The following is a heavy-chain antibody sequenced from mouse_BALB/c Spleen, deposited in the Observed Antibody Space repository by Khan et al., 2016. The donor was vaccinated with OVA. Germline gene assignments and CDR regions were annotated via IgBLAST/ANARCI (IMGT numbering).Heavy chain of an antibody. V-gene: IGHV9-3-1*01. CDR3: ARSHGNDWFAY. D-gene: IGHD2-1*01. J-gene: IGHJ3*01. CDR1: GYTFTDYG. CDR2: INTYTGEP. Sequence: QIQLVQSGPELKKPGETVKISCKASGYTFTDYGMNWVKQAPGKDLKWMGWINTYTGEPTYADDFKGRFAFSLETSASTAYLQINHLKNEDSATYFCARSHGNDWFAYWGQGTLVTVSA.